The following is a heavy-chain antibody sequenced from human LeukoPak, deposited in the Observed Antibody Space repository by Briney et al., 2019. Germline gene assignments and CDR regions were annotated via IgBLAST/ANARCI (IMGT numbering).Heavy chain of an antibody. J-gene: IGHJ4*02. D-gene: IGHD1-26*01. CDR3: AQGDYSGYYFDY. Sequence: SETLSLTCTVSGGSISSSSYYWGWIRQPPGKGLEWIGSIYTSGSTNYNPSLKSRVTISVDTSKNQFSLKLSSVTAADTAVYYCAQGDYSGYYFDYWGQGTLVTVSS. V-gene: IGHV4-39*07. CDR2: IYTSGST. CDR1: GGSISSSSYY.